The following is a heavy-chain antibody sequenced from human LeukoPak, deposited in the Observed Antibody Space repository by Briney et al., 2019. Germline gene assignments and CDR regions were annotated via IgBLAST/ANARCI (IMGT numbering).Heavy chain of an antibody. CDR1: GYTFTGYY. V-gene: IGHV1-2*02. Sequence: WASVKVSCKASGYTFTGYYMHWVRQAPGQGLEWMGWINPNSGGTNYAQKFQGRVTMTRDTSISTAYMELSRLRSDDTAVYYCAREYSSSWYQNGWYGYWGQGTLVTVSS. D-gene: IGHD6-13*01. J-gene: IGHJ4*02. CDR3: AREYSSSWYQNGWYGY. CDR2: INPNSGGT.